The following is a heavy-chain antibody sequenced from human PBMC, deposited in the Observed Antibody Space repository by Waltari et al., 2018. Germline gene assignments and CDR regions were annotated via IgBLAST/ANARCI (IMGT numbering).Heavy chain of an antibody. V-gene: IGHV1-2*04. Sequence: QVQLVQSGAEVKKPGASVMVSCRTSGYTFTDYYIHWVRQSPGQGLEWMGRINTKTGATNYAQKFQNWVTMTRDTSSRTVYMELNRLVPDDTAVYYCGRDPIAIDIWSFDYWGQGTLVTVSS. CDR2: INTKTGAT. J-gene: IGHJ4*02. CDR3: GRDPIAIDIWSFDY. D-gene: IGHD1-1*01. CDR1: GYTFTDYY.